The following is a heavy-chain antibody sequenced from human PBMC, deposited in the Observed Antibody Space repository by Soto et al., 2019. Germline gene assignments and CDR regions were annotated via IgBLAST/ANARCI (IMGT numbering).Heavy chain of an antibody. Sequence: QVQLVQSGAEVKKPGASVKVSCKASGYTFTSYDINWVRQATGQGLEWMGWMNPNSGNTGYAQKFQGRVTMTRNTSIGTAYMGLSSLRSEDTAVYYCARARRGIAAAGTRRWFDPWGQGTLVTVSS. D-gene: IGHD6-13*01. CDR1: GYTFTSYD. J-gene: IGHJ5*02. V-gene: IGHV1-8*01. CDR3: ARARRGIAAAGTRRWFDP. CDR2: MNPNSGNT.